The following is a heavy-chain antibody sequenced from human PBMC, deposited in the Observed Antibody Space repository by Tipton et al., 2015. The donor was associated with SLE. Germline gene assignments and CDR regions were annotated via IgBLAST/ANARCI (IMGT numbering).Heavy chain of an antibody. J-gene: IGHJ4*02. CDR2: IYYSGST. Sequence: TLSLTCTVSGGSISSYYWSWIRQPPGKGLEWIGYIYYSGSTIYSPSLKSRVTISVDTSKNQFSLKLSSVTAADTAVYYCARGGYLYSGGFDYWGQGTLVTVSS. CDR1: GGSISSYY. D-gene: IGHD1-26*01. V-gene: IGHV4-59*01. CDR3: ARGGYLYSGGFDY.